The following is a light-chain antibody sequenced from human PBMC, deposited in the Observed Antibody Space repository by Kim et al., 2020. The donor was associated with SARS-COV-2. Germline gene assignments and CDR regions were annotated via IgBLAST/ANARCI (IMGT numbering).Light chain of an antibody. J-gene: IGLJ1*01. V-gene: IGLV3-1*01. CDR3: QAWDSSTYV. CDR1: RLGSKY. Sequence: SVSPGQTATIACYGDRLGSKYVCWYQQKPGQSPVLVIHQDNKRPSGIPERFSGSNSGNTATLTISGTQAMDEADYYCQAWDSSTYVFGTGTKVTVL. CDR2: QDN.